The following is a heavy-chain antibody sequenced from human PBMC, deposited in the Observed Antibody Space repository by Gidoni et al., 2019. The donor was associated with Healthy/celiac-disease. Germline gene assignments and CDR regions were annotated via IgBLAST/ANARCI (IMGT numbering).Heavy chain of an antibody. CDR2: IHHSGST. D-gene: IGHD3-22*01. CDR3: ARAVWYDSSGYYYFDY. CDR1: GGSFSGYY. J-gene: IGHJ4*02. Sequence: QVQLQQWGAGLLKPSETLSLTCAVYGGSFSGYYWSWIRQPPGKGLEWIGEIHHSGSTNYNPSLKSRVTISVDTSKNQFSLKLSSVTAADTAVYYCARAVWYDSSGYYYFDYWGQGTMVTVSS. V-gene: IGHV4-34*01.